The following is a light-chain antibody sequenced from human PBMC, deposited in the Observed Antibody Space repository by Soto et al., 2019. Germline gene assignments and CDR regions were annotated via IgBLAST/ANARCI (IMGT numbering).Light chain of an antibody. V-gene: IGLV2-23*01. CDR3: CSHAGRDTYV. J-gene: IGLJ1*01. Sequence: QSVLTQPASVSVSPGQSIAISCTGTSSDVGSGDVVSWYQHYPGKAPQLIIYEGFKRPSGVSSRFSGSKSGNTASLTISGLQAEDEAEYYCCSHAGRDTYVFGTGTKVTVL. CDR2: EGF. CDR1: SSDVGSGDV.